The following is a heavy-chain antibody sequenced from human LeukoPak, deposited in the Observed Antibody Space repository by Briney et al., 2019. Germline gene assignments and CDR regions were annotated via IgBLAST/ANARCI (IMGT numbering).Heavy chain of an antibody. V-gene: IGHV4-31*03. CDR3: AREGVAVAGKGFDYYYGMDV. D-gene: IGHD6-19*01. Sequence: SETLSLTCTVSGGSISSGGYYWSWIRQHPGKGLEWIGYIYYSGSTYYNPSLKSRVTISVDTSKNQFSLKLSSVTAADTAVYYCAREGVAVAGKGFDYYYGMDVWGQGTTVTVSS. J-gene: IGHJ6*02. CDR2: IYYSGST. CDR1: GGSISSGGYY.